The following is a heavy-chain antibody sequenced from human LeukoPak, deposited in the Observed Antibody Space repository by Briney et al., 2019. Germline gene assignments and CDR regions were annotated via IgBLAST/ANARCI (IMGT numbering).Heavy chain of an antibody. D-gene: IGHD4-23*01. V-gene: IGHV1-69*05. CDR1: GGTFSSYA. J-gene: IGHJ4*02. CDR3: ASMRRWVTRGYYFDY. CDR2: IIPIFGTA. Sequence: SVKVSCKASGGTFSSYAISWVRQAPGQGLEWMGRIIPIFGTANYAQKFQGRVTITTDESTSTAYMELSSLRSEDTAVYYCASMRRWVTRGYYFDYWGQGTLDTVSS.